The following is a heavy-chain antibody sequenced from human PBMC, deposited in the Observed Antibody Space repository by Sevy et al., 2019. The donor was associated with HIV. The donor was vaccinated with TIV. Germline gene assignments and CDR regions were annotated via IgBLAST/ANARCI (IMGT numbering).Heavy chain of an antibody. CDR3: VRVNSFIGGSRDY. J-gene: IGHJ4*02. D-gene: IGHD1-26*01. V-gene: IGHV3-7*01. CDR2: IKLDGSEK. CDR1: GFTFSTYW. Sequence: GGSLRLSCAASGFTFSTYWMSWVRQAPGKGLEWAADIKLDGSEKYYVDSVKGRFTISRDNPKNSLYLQMNSLRGEDTAVYYCVRVNSFIGGSRDYWGQGTLVTVSS.